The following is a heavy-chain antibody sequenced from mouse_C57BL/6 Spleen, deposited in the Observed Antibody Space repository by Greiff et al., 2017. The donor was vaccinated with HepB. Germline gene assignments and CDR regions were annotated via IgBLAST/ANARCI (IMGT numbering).Heavy chain of an antibody. J-gene: IGHJ4*01. CDR3: ARDRYYGSSYVGGDAMDY. CDR1: GFTFSDYY. Sequence: EVHLVESEGGLVQPGSSMKLSCTASGFTFSDYYMAWVRQVPEKGLEWVANINYDGSSTYYLDSLKSRFIISRDNAKNILYLQMSSLKSEDTATYYCARDRYYGSSYVGGDAMDYWGQGTSVTVSS. D-gene: IGHD1-1*01. V-gene: IGHV5-16*01. CDR2: INYDGSST.